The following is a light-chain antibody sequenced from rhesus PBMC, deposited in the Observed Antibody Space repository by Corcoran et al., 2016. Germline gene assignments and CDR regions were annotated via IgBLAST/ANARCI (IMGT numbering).Light chain of an antibody. V-gene: IGKV1-32*02. CDR1: QGISSY. J-gene: IGKJ1*01. Sequence: DIQMSQSPSSLSASVGDRVTITCRASQGISSYLNWYQQKTGKAPKLLIYYAKSLKSGVPTRFSGSGSGTEFTITISSLQPEDFATYYCQQGNSNPWTFGQGTKVEV. CDR2: YAK. CDR3: QQGNSNPWT.